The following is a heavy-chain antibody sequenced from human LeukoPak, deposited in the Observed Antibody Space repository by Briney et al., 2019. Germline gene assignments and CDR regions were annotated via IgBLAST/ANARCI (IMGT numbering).Heavy chain of an antibody. J-gene: IGHJ3*02. V-gene: IGHV4-59*01. D-gene: IGHD3-22*01. CDR3: ARLLDNEISGDPATLEM. CDR2: ISYTGRT. CDR1: GGSLSGYY. Sequence: SSETLSLTCTVSGGSLSGYYWSWIRQPPGKRLEWIGYISYTGRTKYNPSLQSRVTISIDTSKNQFSLKLTSGTSGDTAVYSCARLLDNEISGDPATLEMWGERATVIVSS.